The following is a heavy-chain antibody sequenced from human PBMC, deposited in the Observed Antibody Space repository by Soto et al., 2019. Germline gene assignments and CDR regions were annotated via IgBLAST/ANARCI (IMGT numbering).Heavy chain of an antibody. CDR1: GYTFITYD. CDR3: ARRKERSGPNYFDS. CDR2: MNPSNGNA. Sequence: GASVKVSCKASGYTFITYDINWVRQATGQGLEWMGWMNPSNGNAGYAQKFQGRLTMTRNTSISTAYMELSSLRSDDTAVYFCARRKERSGPNYFDSRGKGSLVTVSS. V-gene: IGHV1-8*01. J-gene: IGHJ4*02. D-gene: IGHD6-25*01.